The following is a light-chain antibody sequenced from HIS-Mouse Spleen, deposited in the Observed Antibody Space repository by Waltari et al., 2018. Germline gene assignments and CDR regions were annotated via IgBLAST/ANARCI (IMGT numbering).Light chain of an antibody. CDR2: EDS. CDR1: ALPKKY. Sequence: SYELTQPPPVSVSPGQTARITSSGDALPKKYAYWYQQKSGRAPVLVIYEDSKRPSGIPERFSGSSSGTMATLTISGAQVEDEADYYCYSTDSSGNHRVFGGGTKLTVL. J-gene: IGLJ2*01. V-gene: IGLV3-10*01. CDR3: YSTDSSGNHRV.